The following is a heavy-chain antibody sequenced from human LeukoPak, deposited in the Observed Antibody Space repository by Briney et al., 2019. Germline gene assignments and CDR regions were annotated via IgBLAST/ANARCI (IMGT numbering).Heavy chain of an antibody. CDR1: GFSITTMGVG. CDR3: AHSMWLGASNWFDP. D-gene: IGHD3-10*01. CDR2: IYWDDDR. Sequence: SGPTLVKPTQTLTLTCTFSGFSITTMGVGVVWIRQPPGKAPEWLAVIYWDDDRRYSLSPSLKTRLTITKDTSNNQVVLTMTNMDPLDTGTYYCAHSMWLGASNWFDPWGREPRSPSPQ. V-gene: IGHV2-5*02. J-gene: IGHJ5*02.